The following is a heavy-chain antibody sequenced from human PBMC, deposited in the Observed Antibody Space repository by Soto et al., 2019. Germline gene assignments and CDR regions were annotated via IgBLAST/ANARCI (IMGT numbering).Heavy chain of an antibody. V-gene: IGHV3-7*03. Sequence: EVQLVQSGGGLVQPGGSLRLSCVGSGFTFTDFYMNWVRQAPGKGLEWVANISPDGSETNYVESVKGRFTTSRDNAKKSLFLQMNSLRADDTAVYYCSGWGGHDYNYWGQGSLVTVSS. D-gene: IGHD4-4*01. CDR2: ISPDGSET. CDR3: SGWGGHDYNY. J-gene: IGHJ4*02. CDR1: GFTFTDFY.